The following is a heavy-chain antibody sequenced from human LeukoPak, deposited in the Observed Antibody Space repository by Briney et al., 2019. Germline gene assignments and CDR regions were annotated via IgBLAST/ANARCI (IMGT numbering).Heavy chain of an antibody. Sequence: GGALRLSCAASGFTFRSYAMSWVRQAPGKGLEWVSAISGSGGSTYYADSVKGRFTISRDNSKNTLYLQMNSLRAEDSAVYYCGKEGDDDYVDYWGQGTLVTVSS. CDR3: GKEGDDDYVDY. D-gene: IGHD3-16*01. V-gene: IGHV3-23*01. J-gene: IGHJ4*02. CDR1: GFTFRSYA. CDR2: ISGSGGST.